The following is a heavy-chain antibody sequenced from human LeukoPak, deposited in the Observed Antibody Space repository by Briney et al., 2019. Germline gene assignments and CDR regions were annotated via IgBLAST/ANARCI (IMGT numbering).Heavy chain of an antibody. CDR1: GFTFSSYA. D-gene: IGHD4-23*01. J-gene: IGHJ3*02. CDR2: ITGGGST. CDR3: AKTYGGNLADGFDI. Sequence: SGGSLRLSCAASGFTFSSYAMSWVRQAPGKGLEWVSAITGGGSTYYADSVKGRFTISRDNSKNTLSLQMSSLRAEDTAIYYCAKTYGGNLADGFDIWGQGTMVTVSS. V-gene: IGHV3-23*01.